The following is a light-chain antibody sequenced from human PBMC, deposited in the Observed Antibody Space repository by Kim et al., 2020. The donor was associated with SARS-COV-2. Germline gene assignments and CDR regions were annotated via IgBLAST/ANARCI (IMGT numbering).Light chain of an antibody. Sequence: ASVGASVTITFRESNGISNYLAWYQQKPGKVPKLLIYAASALRSGVPSRFSGSGSGTDFTLTITSLQPEDVAVYYCQQCKGAPWTFGHGTKVDIK. CDR1: NGISNY. CDR2: AAS. V-gene: IGKV1-27*01. CDR3: QQCKGAPWT. J-gene: IGKJ1*01.